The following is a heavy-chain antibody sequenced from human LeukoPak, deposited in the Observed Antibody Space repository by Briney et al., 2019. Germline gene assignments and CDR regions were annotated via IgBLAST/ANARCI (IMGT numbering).Heavy chain of an antibody. Sequence: ASVKLSFTSFGYTFTIYAMNWMRQGHGPGLELMGWINTNSGNPTYAQGFKGRFVFSLDTSVSTAYLQISSLKAEDTAVYYCARREGTISPYMDVWGKGTTVTVSS. CDR2: INTNSGNP. D-gene: IGHD3-3*01. CDR1: GYTFTIYA. J-gene: IGHJ6*03. CDR3: ARREGTISPYMDV. V-gene: IGHV7-4-1*02.